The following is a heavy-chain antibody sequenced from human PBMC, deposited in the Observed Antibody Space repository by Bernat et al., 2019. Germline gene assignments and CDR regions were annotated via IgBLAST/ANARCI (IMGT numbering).Heavy chain of an antibody. Sequence: EVQLVQSGAEVKKPGESLKISCKGSGYSFTSYWIGWVRQMPGKGLEWMGIIYPGDSDTRYSPSFQGQVTISADKSISTAYLKRSSLKASDTAMYYCARRPGSGSLYFNWYFDLWGRGTLVTVSS. J-gene: IGHJ2*01. CDR3: ARRPGSGSLYFNWYFDL. V-gene: IGHV5-51*01. CDR2: IYPGDSDT. D-gene: IGHD6-13*01. CDR1: GYSFTSYW.